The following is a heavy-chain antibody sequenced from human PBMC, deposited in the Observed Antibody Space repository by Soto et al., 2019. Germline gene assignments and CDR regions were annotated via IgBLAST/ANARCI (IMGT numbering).Heavy chain of an antibody. D-gene: IGHD6-6*01. CDR3: ARDGISQLAPTHTRQGDYYYGMDV. CDR2: INPNSGGT. V-gene: IGHV1-2*04. J-gene: IGHJ6*02. Sequence: ASVKVSCKASGYTFTGYYMHWVRQAPGQGLEWMGWINPNSGGTNYAQKFQGWVTMTRDTSISTAYMELSRLRSDDTAVYYCARDGISQLAPTHTRQGDYYYGMDVWGQGTTVTVSS. CDR1: GYTFTGYY.